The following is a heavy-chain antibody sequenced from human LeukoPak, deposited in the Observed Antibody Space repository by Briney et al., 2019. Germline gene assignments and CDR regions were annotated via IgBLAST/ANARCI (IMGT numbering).Heavy chain of an antibody. CDR1: GFTVSSNYA. CDR3: AKGLKTNPTYYFDY. CDR2: MSISGGST. Sequence: GGSLRLSCAASGFTVSSNYAMSWVRQAPGKGLEWVSTMSISGGSTYYADSVKGRFTISRDNSKNTLYVQMNSLRAEDTAVYYCAKGLKTNPTYYFDYWGQGALVTVSS. J-gene: IGHJ4*02. V-gene: IGHV3-23*01. D-gene: IGHD1-14*01.